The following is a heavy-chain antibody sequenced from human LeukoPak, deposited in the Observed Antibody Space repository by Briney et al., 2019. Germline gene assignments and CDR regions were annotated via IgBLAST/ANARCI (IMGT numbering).Heavy chain of an antibody. D-gene: IGHD1-7*01. J-gene: IGHJ6*02. V-gene: IGHV4-31*03. CDR1: GGSISSGGDY. CDR2: ISYSGST. Sequence: SETLSLTCTVSGGSISSGGDYWTWIRQHPGTGLEWIGYISYSGSTYYSPSLQSRVTIPVDTSRSQFSLNLSSVTAADTAVYYCARDKELQRAYYYGLDVWGQGTTVTVSS. CDR3: ARDKELQRAYYYGLDV.